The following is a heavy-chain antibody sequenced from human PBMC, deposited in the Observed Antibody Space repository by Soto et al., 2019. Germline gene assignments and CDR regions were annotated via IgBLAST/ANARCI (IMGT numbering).Heavy chain of an antibody. CDR3: ARVHTLYYYGSGKYNWFDP. J-gene: IGHJ5*02. Sequence: QVQLQQWGAGLLKPSETLSLTCAVYGGSFSGYYWSWIRQPPGKGLEWIGEINHSGSTNYNPSLKSRVTISVDTSKNQFSLKLSSVTAADTAVYYCARVHTLYYYGSGKYNWFDPWGQGTLVTVSS. V-gene: IGHV4-34*01. D-gene: IGHD3-10*01. CDR1: GGSFSGYY. CDR2: INHSGST.